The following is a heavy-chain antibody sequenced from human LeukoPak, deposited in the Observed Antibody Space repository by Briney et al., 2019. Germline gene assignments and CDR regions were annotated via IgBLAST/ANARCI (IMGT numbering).Heavy chain of an antibody. CDR3: AKDFYSGSSP. V-gene: IGHV3-23*01. J-gene: IGHJ5*02. D-gene: IGHD1-26*01. CDR1: GFTFSTYA. CDR2: ISGTGGST. Sequence: GGSLRLSCAASGFTFSTYAMTWVRQAPGKGLEWVSLISGTGGSTYYADSVKGRFTISRDNSKNTLYLQMNSLRAEDTAVYYCAKDFYSGSSPWGQGTLVTVSS.